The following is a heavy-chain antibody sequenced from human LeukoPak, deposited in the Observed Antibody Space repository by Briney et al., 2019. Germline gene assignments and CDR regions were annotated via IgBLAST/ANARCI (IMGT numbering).Heavy chain of an antibody. Sequence: PGGSLRLSCAASGFTFSSYSMNWVRQAPGEGLEWVSSISSSSSYIYYADSVKGRFTISRDNAKNSLYLQMNSLRAEDTAVYYCAKNVLRFLEWSHTQYYFDYWGQGTLVTVSS. CDR2: ISSSSSYI. CDR3: AKNVLRFLEWSHTQYYFDY. CDR1: GFTFSSYS. D-gene: IGHD3-3*01. V-gene: IGHV3-21*01. J-gene: IGHJ4*02.